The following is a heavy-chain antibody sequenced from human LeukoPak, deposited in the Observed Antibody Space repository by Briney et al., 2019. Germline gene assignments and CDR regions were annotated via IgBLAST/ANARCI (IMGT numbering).Heavy chain of an antibody. D-gene: IGHD6-13*01. Sequence: ASVKVSCKASGYTFTSYGISWVRQASGQGLEWMGWISAYNGNTNYAQKLQGRVTMTTDTSTSTAYMELRSLRSDDTAVYYCARTYSSSWYSRVINYYYYMDVWGKGTTVTVSS. J-gene: IGHJ6*03. CDR1: GYTFTSYG. V-gene: IGHV1-18*01. CDR3: ARTYSSSWYSRVINYYYYMDV. CDR2: ISAYNGNT.